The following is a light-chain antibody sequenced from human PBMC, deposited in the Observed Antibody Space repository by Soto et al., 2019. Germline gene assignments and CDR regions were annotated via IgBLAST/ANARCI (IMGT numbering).Light chain of an antibody. Sequence: EVVLTQSPATLSLSPGERATLSCRASENVRTFVDWYQQKPGQAPRLLIYGASNRATGIPARFSGSGSGTEFTLTISSLQPDDFATYYCQQYNNYSSWTFGQGTKVDIK. V-gene: IGKV3-11*01. J-gene: IGKJ1*01. CDR1: ENVRTF. CDR2: GAS. CDR3: QQYNNYSSWT.